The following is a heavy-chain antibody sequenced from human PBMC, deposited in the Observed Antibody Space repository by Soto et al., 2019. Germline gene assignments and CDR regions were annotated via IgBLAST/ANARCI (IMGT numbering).Heavy chain of an antibody. Sequence: QVQLVQSGAEVKKPGSSVKVSCKASGGTFSSYAISWVRQAPGQGLEWMGGIIPIFGTANYAQKFQGRVTSTADESTSTAYMELSSLGSEGTAVYYCASLLGYCSGGSCWYYYYGMDVWGQGTTVTVSS. D-gene: IGHD2-15*01. CDR1: GGTFSSYA. V-gene: IGHV1-69*01. CDR3: ASLLGYCSGGSCWYYYYGMDV. CDR2: IIPIFGTA. J-gene: IGHJ6*02.